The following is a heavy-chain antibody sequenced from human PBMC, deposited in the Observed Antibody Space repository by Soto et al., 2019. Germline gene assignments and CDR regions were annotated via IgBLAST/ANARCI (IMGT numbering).Heavy chain of an antibody. CDR2: ISSSSSTI. J-gene: IGHJ4*02. CDR1: VFTFSSYS. Sequence: GGSLRLSCAASVFTFSSYSMNWVRQAPGKGLEWVSYISSSSSTIYYADSVKGRFTISRDNAKNSLYLQMNSLRDEDTAVYYCARDAYYYDSSGYDYWGQGTLVTVSS. CDR3: ARDAYYYDSSGYDY. D-gene: IGHD3-22*01. V-gene: IGHV3-48*02.